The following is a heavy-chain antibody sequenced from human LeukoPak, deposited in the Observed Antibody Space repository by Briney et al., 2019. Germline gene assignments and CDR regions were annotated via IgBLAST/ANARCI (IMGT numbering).Heavy chain of an antibody. V-gene: IGHV3-23*01. CDR3: ARGGSSGAFDI. Sequence: GGSLRLSCAASGFTFSTYAMSWVRQAPGKGLEWVSVISGSGGSTYYADSMKGRFTISRDNSENTLYLQMNSLRAEDTAVYYCARGGSSGAFDIWGQGTRVTVSS. CDR1: GFTFSTYA. D-gene: IGHD1-26*01. J-gene: IGHJ3*02. CDR2: ISGSGGST.